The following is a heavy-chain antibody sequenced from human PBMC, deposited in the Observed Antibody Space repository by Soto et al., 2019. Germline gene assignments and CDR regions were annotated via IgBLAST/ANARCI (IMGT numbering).Heavy chain of an antibody. CDR1: GGSISSGGYY. Sequence: NPSETLSLTCTVSGGSISSGGYYWSWIRQHPGKGLEWIGYIYYSGSTYYNPSLKSRVTISVDTSKNQFSLKLSSVTAADTAVYYCAGDVSSKPRPGGGIDYWGQGTLVTVS. CDR3: AGDVSSKPRPGGGIDY. V-gene: IGHV4-31*03. D-gene: IGHD3-16*01. CDR2: IYYSGST. J-gene: IGHJ4*02.